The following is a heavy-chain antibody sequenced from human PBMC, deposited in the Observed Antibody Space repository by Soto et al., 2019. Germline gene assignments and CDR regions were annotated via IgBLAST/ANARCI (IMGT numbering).Heavy chain of an antibody. V-gene: IGHV3-53*04. J-gene: IGHJ6*03. D-gene: IGHD3-3*01. Sequence: GGSLRLSCAASGFTVSSNYMSWVRQAPGKGLEWVSVIYSGGSTYYADSVKGRFTISRHNSKNTLYLQMNSLRAEDTAVYYCARGRYDFWSGTTPIGPYYYYYYMDVWGKGTTVTVSS. CDR1: GFTVSSNY. CDR2: IYSGGST. CDR3: ARGRYDFWSGTTPIGPYYYYYYMDV.